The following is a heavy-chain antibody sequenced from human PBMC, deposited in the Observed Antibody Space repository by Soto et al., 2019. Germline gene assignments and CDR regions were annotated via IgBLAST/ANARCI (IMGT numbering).Heavy chain of an antibody. CDR2: ISSSSRTI. V-gene: IGHV3-48*02. Sequence: EVQLVESGGGLVQPGGSLRLSCAASGFTFSSYSMNWVRQAPGKGLEWVSYISSSSRTIYYAASVKGRFTISRDNATNSLYLQVNSLRDEDTAVYYWARDSREHYYYYGMDVWGQGTTVSVSS. CDR1: GFTFSSYS. CDR3: ARDSREHYYYYGMDV. J-gene: IGHJ6*02. D-gene: IGHD1-1*01.